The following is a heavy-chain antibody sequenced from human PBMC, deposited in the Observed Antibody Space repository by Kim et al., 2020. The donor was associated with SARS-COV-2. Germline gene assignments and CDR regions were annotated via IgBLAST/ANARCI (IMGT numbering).Heavy chain of an antibody. D-gene: IGHD3-22*01. V-gene: IGHV4-30-2*04. Sequence: LKSRVTISVDTSKNQFSLKLSSVTAADTAVYYCARRNDRSGYYHDAFDIWGQGTMVTVSS. J-gene: IGHJ3*02. CDR3: ARRNDRSGYYHDAFDI.